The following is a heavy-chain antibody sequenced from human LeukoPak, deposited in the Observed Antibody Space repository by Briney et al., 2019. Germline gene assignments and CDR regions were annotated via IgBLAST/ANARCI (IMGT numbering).Heavy chain of an antibody. Sequence: GGSLRLSCAASGFTFSRYWMSWVRQAPGKGLEWVANIKQDGGEIYYVDSVKGRFTISSDNAKNSVYLHMNSLRAEDTAVYYCARDKVVGPTKFDSWGQGTLVTVSS. V-gene: IGHV3-7*01. CDR3: ARDKVVGPTKFDS. CDR2: IKQDGGEI. D-gene: IGHD1-26*01. CDR1: GFTFSRYW. J-gene: IGHJ5*01.